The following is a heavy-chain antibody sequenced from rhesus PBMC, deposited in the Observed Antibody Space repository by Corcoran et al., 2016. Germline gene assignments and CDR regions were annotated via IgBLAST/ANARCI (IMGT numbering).Heavy chain of an antibody. D-gene: IGHD5-30*01. Sequence: EVQLVASGGGLVQPGGSLRLSCTGSGFTFGSYYMYWVRRAPGKGLEWVSAINTGGGSTWYTDSVKGRFTISKENAKNTLYLQMDSLRAEDTAVYYCAKDPVDTVGTGTFDYWGQGVLVTVSS. CDR2: INTGGGST. J-gene: IGHJ4*01. CDR3: AKDPVDTVGTGTFDY. CDR1: GFTFGSYY. V-gene: IGHV3-8*01.